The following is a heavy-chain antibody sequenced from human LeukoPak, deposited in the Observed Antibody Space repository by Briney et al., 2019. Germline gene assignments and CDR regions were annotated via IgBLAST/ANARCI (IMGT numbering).Heavy chain of an antibody. CDR1: GFTFSGSD. Sequence: PGGSLRLSCAASGFTFSGSDMHWVRQASGKGLEWVGLIRGKAINYAADYGASVRGRFTISRDDSKNTAYLQMNSLKTEDTAVYYCSRQWTNHDPWGQGTLVTVSS. CDR3: SRQWTNHDP. V-gene: IGHV3-73*01. D-gene: IGHD3/OR15-3a*01. J-gene: IGHJ5*02. CDR2: IRGKAINYAA.